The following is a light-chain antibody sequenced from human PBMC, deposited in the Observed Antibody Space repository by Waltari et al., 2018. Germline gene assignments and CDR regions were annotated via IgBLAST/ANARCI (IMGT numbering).Light chain of an antibody. CDR1: QTVRTTY. V-gene: IGKV3-20*01. Sequence: EIVLLQSPGTQSLYPGERALISCRASQTVRTTYLAWYQQKPGQAPTLLIYDTSSRATGIPDRFSGSGSGTDFSLTISGLEPEDFAVYYCQQYDISPLTFGGGTKVETK. CDR3: QQYDISPLT. J-gene: IGKJ4*01. CDR2: DTS.